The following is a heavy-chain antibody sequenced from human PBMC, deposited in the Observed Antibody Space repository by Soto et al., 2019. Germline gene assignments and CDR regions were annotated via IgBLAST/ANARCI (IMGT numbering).Heavy chain of an antibody. CDR3: ARRRYCGYDCYHKHYYGMDV. CDR2: IITVLGTT. CDR1: GDTFSSYA. D-gene: IGHD2-21*01. V-gene: IGHV1-69*08. J-gene: IGHJ6*02. Sequence: QVQLVQSGAELKKTGSSVTVSCRASGDTFSSYAVNWVRQAPGRGLEWMGRIITVLGTTDYAQNFKGRVTITAEKSTKTVYMEMSSLRSDDTAVYYCARRRYCGYDCYHKHYYGMDVWGQGTTFTV.